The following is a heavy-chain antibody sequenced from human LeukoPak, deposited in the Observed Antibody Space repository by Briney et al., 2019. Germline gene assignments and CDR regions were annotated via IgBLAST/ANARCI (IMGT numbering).Heavy chain of an antibody. V-gene: IGHV4-59*01. J-gene: IGHJ4*02. CDR2: ILYSGST. CDR3: AREYCTRTTCYFDY. D-gene: IGHD2-2*01. CDR1: GGSIGSDY. Sequence: SETLSLTCSVSGGSIGSDYWSWIRQPPEKGLEWIGYILYSGSTNYNPSLKSRLTISVDTSKNQFSLKLSSVTAADTAVYYCAREYCTRTTCYFDYWGQGTLVTVSS.